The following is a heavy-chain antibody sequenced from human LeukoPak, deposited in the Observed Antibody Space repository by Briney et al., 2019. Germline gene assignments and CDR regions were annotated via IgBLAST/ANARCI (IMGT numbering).Heavy chain of an antibody. Sequence: SETLSLTCTVPGGSISSSSYYWGWIRQPPGKGLEWIGSIYYSGSTYYNPSLKSRVTISVDTSKNQFSLKLSSVTAADTAVYYCARHKYDILTGYYDWGQGTLVTVSS. CDR3: ARHKYDILTGYYD. J-gene: IGHJ4*02. D-gene: IGHD3-9*01. CDR1: GGSISSSSYY. CDR2: IYYSGST. V-gene: IGHV4-39*01.